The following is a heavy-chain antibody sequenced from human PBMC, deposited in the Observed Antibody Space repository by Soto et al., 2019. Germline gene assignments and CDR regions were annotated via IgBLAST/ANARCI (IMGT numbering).Heavy chain of an antibody. D-gene: IGHD3-10*01. CDR1: GGCISSNSNY. Sequence: PSETLSLTCTVSGGCISSNSNYWGWLRQTPGKGLEGVGSIYYSGSSYSNPSLKSRFTISLETTNNQFSLKLSSVTAADTAVYYGATRIWFGEFQFDYWGRGTLVTVSS. J-gene: IGHJ4*02. CDR2: IYYSGSS. CDR3: ATRIWFGEFQFDY. V-gene: IGHV4-39*01.